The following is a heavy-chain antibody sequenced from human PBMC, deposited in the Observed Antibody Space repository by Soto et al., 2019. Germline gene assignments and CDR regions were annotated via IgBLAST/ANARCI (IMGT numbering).Heavy chain of an antibody. CDR3: ASAGIAVADYYYYYGMDV. V-gene: IGHV1-69*06. D-gene: IGHD6-19*01. CDR1: GGTFSSYA. Sequence: GXSVKVSWKASGGTFSSYAISWVRQAPGQGLEWMGGIIPIFGTANYAQKFQGRVTITADKSTSTAYMELSSLRSEDTAVYYCASAGIAVADYYYYYGMDVWGQGTTVTVSS. J-gene: IGHJ6*02. CDR2: IIPIFGTA.